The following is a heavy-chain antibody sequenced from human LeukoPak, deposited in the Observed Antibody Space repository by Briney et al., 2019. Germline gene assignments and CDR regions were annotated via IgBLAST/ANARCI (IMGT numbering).Heavy chain of an antibody. Sequence: GGSLRLSCAASGFTFSYYAMNWVRPAPGKGLEWVSSISSSSSYIYYADSVKGRFTISRDNAKNSLYLQMNSLRAEDTAVYYCAREFRDYVWGSYHHAFDIWGQGTMVTVSS. CDR3: AREFRDYVWGSYHHAFDI. V-gene: IGHV3-21*01. J-gene: IGHJ3*02. D-gene: IGHD3-16*02. CDR2: ISSSSSYI. CDR1: GFTFSYYA.